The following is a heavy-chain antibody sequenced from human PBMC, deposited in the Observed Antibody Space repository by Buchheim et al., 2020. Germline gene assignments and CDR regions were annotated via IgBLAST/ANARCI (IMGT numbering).Heavy chain of an antibody. J-gene: IGHJ4*02. D-gene: IGHD3-10*01. Sequence: EVQLLESGGGLVQPGGSLRLSCAASGFSFSSYAMSWVRQAPGKGLEWVSTISDSGGSTNYADSVKGRFTISRDNSKKTLYLQMNSLRAEDTAVYYCAKDGFDGDYFDYWGQGTL. V-gene: IGHV3-23*01. CDR3: AKDGFDGDYFDY. CDR1: GFSFSSYA. CDR2: ISDSGGST.